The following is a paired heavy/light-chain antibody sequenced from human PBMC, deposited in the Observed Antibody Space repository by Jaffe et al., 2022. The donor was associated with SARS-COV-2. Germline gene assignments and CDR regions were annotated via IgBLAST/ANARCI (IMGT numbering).Light chain of an antibody. Sequence: SYDLTQPPSVSVSPGQTARITCSGDALSQQYAYWYHQKPGQAPILVIYKDTKRPSGIPERFSGSSSGTTVTLTISGVQAEDEADYYCQLADSSGTYRVFGGGTKLTV. J-gene: IGLJ3*02. CDR3: QLADSSGTYRV. CDR1: ALSQQY. V-gene: IGLV3-25*03. CDR2: KDT.
Heavy chain of an antibody. D-gene: IGHD4-17*01. Sequence: EVELLESGGGLVQPGGSLRLSCAASGFTFSSYAMSWVRQAPGKGLEWVSSISGSGGRTYYADSVKGRFTISRDNSKKTLYVQMNSLRAEDTAVYYCAKDFGDYGDSYPNYSMDVWGQGTTVTVSS. CDR2: ISGSGGRT. CDR1: GFTFSSYA. V-gene: IGHV3-23*01. J-gene: IGHJ6*02. CDR3: AKDFGDYGDSYPNYSMDV.